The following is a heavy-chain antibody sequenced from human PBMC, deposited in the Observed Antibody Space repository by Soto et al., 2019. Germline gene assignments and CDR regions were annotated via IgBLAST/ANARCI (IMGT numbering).Heavy chain of an antibody. CDR1: GYTFSSYG. D-gene: IGHD2-2*01. CDR2: INAGKGNT. J-gene: IGHJ5*02. CDR3: VRGALRYCTSTNCSTAWFDP. V-gene: IGHV1-3*01. Sequence: QVQLVQSGAEVKKPGASVKVSCKASGYTFSSYGLDWVRQAPGQRLEWMGGINAGKGNTKYSQKFHGRITITRDTSATTAYMELSSLRYEDTAVYYCVRGALRYCTSTNCSTAWFDPWGQGPLVRVSS.